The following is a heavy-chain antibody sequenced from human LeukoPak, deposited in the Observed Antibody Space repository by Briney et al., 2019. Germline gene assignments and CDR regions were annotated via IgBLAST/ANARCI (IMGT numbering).Heavy chain of an antibody. D-gene: IGHD2-2*01. V-gene: IGHV5-51*01. CDR1: GYSFTSYW. CDR2: IYPGNSDT. J-gene: IGHJ2*01. CDR3: ARRGTSSGSHWYFDL. Sequence: GESLKISCKGSGYSFTSYWIGWVRQMPGKGLEWMGIIYPGNSDTRYSPSFQGQVTISVDKSITTAYPQWSSLKASDTAMYYCARRGTSSGSHWYFDLWGRGTLVAVSS.